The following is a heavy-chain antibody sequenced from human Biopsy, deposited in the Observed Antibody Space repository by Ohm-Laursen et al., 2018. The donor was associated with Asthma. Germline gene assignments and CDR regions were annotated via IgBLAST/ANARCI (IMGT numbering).Heavy chain of an antibody. D-gene: IGHD2-15*01. CDR1: RFTYE. CDR3: GIVVAANPFQGDC. V-gene: IGHV3-30*03. J-gene: IGHJ4*02. Sequence: SLRLSCTASRFTYEMHWVRQAPGKGLEWVAVISYDGSITHYADSVKGRFTISRDNSKNTVYLDISSLRIEDMAVFYCGIVVAANPFQGDCWGQGTLVTVSS. CDR2: ISYDGSIT.